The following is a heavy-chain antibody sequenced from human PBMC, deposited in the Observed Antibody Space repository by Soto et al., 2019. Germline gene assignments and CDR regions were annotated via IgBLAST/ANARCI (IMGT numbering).Heavy chain of an antibody. V-gene: IGHV3-15*07. CDR1: GFTFSNAW. J-gene: IGHJ6*02. CDR2: IKSKTDGGTT. D-gene: IGHD6-13*01. Sequence: GGSLRLSCAASGFTFSNAWMNWVRQAPGKGLEWVGRIKSKTDGGTTDYAAPVKGRFTISRDDSKNTLYLQMNSLKTEDTAVYYCTRSSSSWYYYYGMDVWGQGTTVTVSS. CDR3: TRSSSSWYYYYGMDV.